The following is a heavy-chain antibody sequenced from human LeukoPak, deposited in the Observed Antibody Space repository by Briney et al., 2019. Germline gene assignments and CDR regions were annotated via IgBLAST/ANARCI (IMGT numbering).Heavy chain of an antibody. CDR2: IYHSGST. V-gene: IGHV4-38-2*01. CDR3: ARYVVDYSNPWSYYYYVDV. Sequence: PSETLSLTCAVSGYSISGGYYWGWIRQPPGKGLGWIGSIYHSGSTYYNPSLKSRVTISVDTSKNQFSLKLRSVTAADTAVYYGARYVVDYSNPWSYYYYVDVWGKGTTVTVSS. CDR1: GYSISGGYY. D-gene: IGHD4-11*01. J-gene: IGHJ6*03.